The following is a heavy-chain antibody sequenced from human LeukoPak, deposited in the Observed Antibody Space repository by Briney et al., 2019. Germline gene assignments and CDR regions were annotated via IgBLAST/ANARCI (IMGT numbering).Heavy chain of an antibody. CDR3: ARDRARALDY. CDR1: GFIFNNHA. CDR2: ILYDGSEK. D-gene: IGHD1-26*01. Sequence: PGGSLRLSCAASGFIFNNHAMHWVRQAPGKGLEWVAVILYDGSEKYYADSVKDRFTISRDNSKNTLFLQMNSLTAEDTAIFYCARDRARALDYWGQGTLVNGS. V-gene: IGHV3-30*04. J-gene: IGHJ4*02.